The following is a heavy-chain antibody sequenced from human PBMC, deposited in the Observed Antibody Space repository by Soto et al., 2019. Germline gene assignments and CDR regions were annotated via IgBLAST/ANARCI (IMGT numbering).Heavy chain of an antibody. CDR1: GGSISSSSYY. Sequence: QLQLQESGPGLVKPSETLSLTCTVSGGSISSSSYYWGWIRQPPGKGREWMGSIYYSGSTYYNPYLKGRVTISVDTSKNRFSLMLSSVTAADTAVYYCARPGDYYDSSGYYPHWYFDLWGRGTLVTVSS. CDR2: IYYSGST. J-gene: IGHJ2*01. V-gene: IGHV4-39*01. CDR3: ARPGDYYDSSGYYPHWYFDL. D-gene: IGHD3-22*01.